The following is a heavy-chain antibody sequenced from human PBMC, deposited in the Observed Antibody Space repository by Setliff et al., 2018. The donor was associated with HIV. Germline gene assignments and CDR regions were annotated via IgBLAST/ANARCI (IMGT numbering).Heavy chain of an antibody. Sequence: ETLSLTCAVYGGSFSGYYWTWVRQSPGKGLEWIGEVNHSGRTNYNPSLKSRLAISGDMSKNQFSLSLRSVTAADTAVYYCARGVKGVIITYYYYCMDVWGKGTAVTVSS. V-gene: IGHV4-34*01. CDR1: GGSFSGYY. D-gene: IGHD3-10*01. J-gene: IGHJ6*03. CDR3: ARGVKGVIITYYYYCMDV. CDR2: VNHSGRT.